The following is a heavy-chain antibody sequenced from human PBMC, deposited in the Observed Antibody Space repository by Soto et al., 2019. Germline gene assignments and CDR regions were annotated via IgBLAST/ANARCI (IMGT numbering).Heavy chain of an antibody. J-gene: IGHJ3*01. D-gene: IGHD3-16*01. CDR2: ISDIGTYI. Sequence: EVQLAESGGGLVKPGGSLRLSCVASGFTLSDHSMNWVRLAPGKGLEWVSSISDIGTYIFYADSVKGRFTISRDNTKNSLYLQMDRLGAEDTALYYCARDLVEGALNGFDVWGQGTMGTVSS. CDR3: ARDLVEGALNGFDV. CDR1: GFTLSDHS. V-gene: IGHV3-21*01.